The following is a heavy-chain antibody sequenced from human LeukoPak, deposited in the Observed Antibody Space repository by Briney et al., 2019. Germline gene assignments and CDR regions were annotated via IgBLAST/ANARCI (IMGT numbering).Heavy chain of an antibody. V-gene: IGHV1-2*07. Sequence: ASVKVSCKASGYTFTDYYMHWVRQAPGQRLEWMGWMNPNSGGTNYAHKFQGRVTMTRDTSISTAYMELSRLRSDDTAVYYCARDSHPRDSGYFYSFDYWGQGTLVTVSS. CDR1: GYTFTDYY. CDR3: ARDSHPRDSGYFYSFDY. D-gene: IGHD3-22*01. J-gene: IGHJ4*02. CDR2: MNPNSGGT.